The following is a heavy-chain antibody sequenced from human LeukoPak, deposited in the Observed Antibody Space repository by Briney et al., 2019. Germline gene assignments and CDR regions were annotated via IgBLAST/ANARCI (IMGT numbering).Heavy chain of an antibody. CDR3: ARGRYGDYVFDY. J-gene: IGHJ4*02. V-gene: IGHV3-48*01. D-gene: IGHD4-17*01. Sequence: GGSLRLSCAASGFTFSIHSMNWVRQAPGKGLEWVSYISSSGSTIYYADSVKGRFTISRDNAKNSLYLQMNSLRGEDTAVYYCARGRYGDYVFDYWGQGTLVTFSS. CDR2: ISSSGSTI. CDR1: GFTFSIHS.